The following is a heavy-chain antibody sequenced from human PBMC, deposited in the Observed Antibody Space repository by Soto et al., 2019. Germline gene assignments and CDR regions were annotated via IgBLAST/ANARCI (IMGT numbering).Heavy chain of an antibody. CDR1: GFTFSSYD. CDR3: VRRVAGNYDY. V-gene: IGHV3-64*01. CDR2: ISSNGGTT. Sequence: EVQLAESGGGMVQPGGSLRLSCVASGFTFSSYDMHWVRQAPGKGLEYVSSISSNGGTTYYGNSVKGRFTISRDNSKNALYRQVGGLRAEDMAVYYCVRRVAGNYDYLGQGTLVTVAS. D-gene: IGHD1-7*01. J-gene: IGHJ4*02.